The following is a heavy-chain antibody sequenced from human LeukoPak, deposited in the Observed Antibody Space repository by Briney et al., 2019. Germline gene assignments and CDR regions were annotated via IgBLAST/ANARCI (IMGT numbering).Heavy chain of an antibody. V-gene: IGHV4-39*01. Sequence: SETLSLTCTVSGGXISSSSYYWGWIRQPPGKGLEWIGSIYYSGSTYYNPSLKSRVTISVDTSKNQFSLKLSSVTAADTAAYYCASLLWFGASKLDYWGQGTLVTVSS. CDR1: GGXISSSSYY. CDR2: IYYSGST. D-gene: IGHD3-10*01. J-gene: IGHJ4*02. CDR3: ASLLWFGASKLDY.